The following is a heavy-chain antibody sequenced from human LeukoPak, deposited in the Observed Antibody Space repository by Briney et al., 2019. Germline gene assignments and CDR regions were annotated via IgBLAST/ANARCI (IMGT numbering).Heavy chain of an antibody. D-gene: IGHD2-2*01. CDR2: IDAGNGNT. V-gene: IGHV1-3*01. CDR3: ARSVVATDYYYYGMDV. J-gene: IGHJ6*04. Sequence: ASVKVSCKASGYTFTSYAMHWVRQAPGQRLEWMGWIDAGNGNTKYSQKFQGRVTITRDTSASTAYMELSSLRSEDTAVYYCARSVVATDYYYYGMDVWGKGTTVPVSS. CDR1: GYTFTSYA.